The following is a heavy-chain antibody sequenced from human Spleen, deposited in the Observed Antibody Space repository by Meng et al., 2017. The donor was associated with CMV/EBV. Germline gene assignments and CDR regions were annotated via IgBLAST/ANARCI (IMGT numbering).Heavy chain of an antibody. CDR1: GFTFSSYG. CDR3: ARARVVVPAALYADY. V-gene: IGHV3-33*01. J-gene: IGHJ4*02. CDR2: IWYDGSNK. Sequence: GESLKISCAASGFTFSSYGMHWVRQAPGKGLEWVAVIWYDGSNKYYADSVKGRFTISRDNSKNTLYLQMNSLRPEDTAVYYCARARVVVPAALYADYWGQGTLVTVSS. D-gene: IGHD2-2*01.